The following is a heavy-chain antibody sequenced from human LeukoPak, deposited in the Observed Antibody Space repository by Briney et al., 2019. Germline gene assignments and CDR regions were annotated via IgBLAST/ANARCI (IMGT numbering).Heavy chain of an antibody. J-gene: IGHJ4*02. CDR3: ARPSGRYSSSSTTFDY. V-gene: IGHV1-69*13. CDR2: IIPIFGTA. Sequence: GASVKVSCKASGGTFSSYAISWVRQAPGQGLEWMGGIIPIFGTANYAQKFQGRVTTTADESTSTAYMELSSLRSEDTAVYYCARPSGRYSSSSTTFDYWGQGTLVTVSS. CDR1: GGTFSSYA. D-gene: IGHD6-6*01.